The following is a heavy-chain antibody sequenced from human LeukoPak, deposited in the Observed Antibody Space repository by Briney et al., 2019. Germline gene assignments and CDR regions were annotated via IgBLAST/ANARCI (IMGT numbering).Heavy chain of an antibody. D-gene: IGHD4-17*01. CDR1: GFTFSSYG. CDR2: IWYDGSNK. V-gene: IGHV3-33*01. CDR3: ARDFRDYGDWDYFDY. Sequence: PGGSLRLSCAASGFTFSSYGMHWVRQAPGKGLEWVAVIWYDGSNKYYADSVKGRFTISRDNSKNTLYLQMNSLRAEDTAVYYCARDFRDYGDWDYFDYWGQGTLVTVSS. J-gene: IGHJ4*02.